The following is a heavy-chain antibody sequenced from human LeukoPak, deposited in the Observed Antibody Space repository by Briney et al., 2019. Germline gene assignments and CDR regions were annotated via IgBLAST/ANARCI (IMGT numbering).Heavy chain of an antibody. CDR2: IWYDGSTK. J-gene: IGHJ6*02. V-gene: IGHV3-33*01. CDR3: ARDKHYYGSGSYGYYYYGMDV. Sequence: GGSLRLSCAASGFTFSSYGMHWVRPAPGQGLEWVAVIWYDGSTKYYADSVKGRFTISRDNSKNTLYLQMNSLRAEDTAVYYCARDKHYYGSGSYGYYYYGMDVWGQGTTVTVSS. CDR1: GFTFSSYG. D-gene: IGHD3-10*01.